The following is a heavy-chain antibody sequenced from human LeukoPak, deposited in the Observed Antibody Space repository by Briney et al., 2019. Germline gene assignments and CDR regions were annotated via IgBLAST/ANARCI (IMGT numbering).Heavy chain of an antibody. Sequence: GGSLRLSCAASGFTFSSYWMTWVRQAPGKGLEWVANIKQDGSEKYYVDSVRGRFTISRDNTKNSLYLQMNSLRAEDTAVYYCARDRRWTATTVTYFDYWGQGALVTVSS. D-gene: IGHD4-17*01. CDR2: IKQDGSEK. CDR1: GFTFSSYW. V-gene: IGHV3-7*01. CDR3: ARDRRWTATTVTYFDY. J-gene: IGHJ4*02.